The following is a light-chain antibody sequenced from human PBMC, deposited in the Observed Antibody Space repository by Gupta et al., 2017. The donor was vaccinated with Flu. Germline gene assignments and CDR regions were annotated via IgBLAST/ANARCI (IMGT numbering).Light chain of an antibody. CDR1: QSLLNRNGYYY. V-gene: IGKV2-28*01. CDR3: LQDLQFPWT. Sequence: DIVLTQSPLFLPVIPGEPASISCRASQSLLNRNGYYYLDWYLQKPGQSPQVLIFMGSNRRSGVPDRFSASASGTDFTLKISSVQAEDVGVYFCLQDLQFPWTFGQGTRVEI. J-gene: IGKJ1*01. CDR2: MGS.